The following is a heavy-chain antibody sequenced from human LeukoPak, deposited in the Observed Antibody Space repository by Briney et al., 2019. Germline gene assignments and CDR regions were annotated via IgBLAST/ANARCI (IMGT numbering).Heavy chain of an antibody. D-gene: IGHD2-15*01. J-gene: IGHJ4*02. CDR1: GFTFSNYE. Sequence: GGSLRLSCAASGFTFSNYEMNWDRQAPGKGLEWVSYISSSGSTTYYADSVKGRFTISRDNAKNSLYLQMNSLRAEDTAVYYCARGYCSGGSCYFDYWGQGTLVTVSS. V-gene: IGHV3-48*03. CDR2: ISSSGSTT. CDR3: ARGYCSGGSCYFDY.